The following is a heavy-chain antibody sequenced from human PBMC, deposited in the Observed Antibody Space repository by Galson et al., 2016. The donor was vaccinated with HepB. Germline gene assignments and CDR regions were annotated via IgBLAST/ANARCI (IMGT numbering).Heavy chain of an antibody. CDR2: INPNSGGT. V-gene: IGHV1-2*04. D-gene: IGHD3-10*01. CDR3: ARESLTMVRGAPLYGMDV. CDR1: GYTFIGYY. J-gene: IGHJ6*02. Sequence: SVKVSCKASGYTFIGYYIHWVRQAPGQGLEWMGWINPNSGGTNYAQKFQGWVTVTRDTSISTAYMEVGWLSSDDTAVYYCARESLTMVRGAPLYGMDVWGQGTTITVSS.